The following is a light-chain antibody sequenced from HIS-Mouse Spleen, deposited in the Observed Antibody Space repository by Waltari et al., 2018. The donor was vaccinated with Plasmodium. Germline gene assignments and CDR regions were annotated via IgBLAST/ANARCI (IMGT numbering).Light chain of an antibody. CDR1: SSVVVGYYS. Sequence: QSALTQPRSVSGSPGPSVTISCTGTSSVVVGYYSVIWYKQHPGQAPKLMIYDVSKRPSGVPDRFSGSKSGNTASLTISGLQAEDEADYYCCSYAGSYTYVFGTGTKVTVL. J-gene: IGLJ1*01. V-gene: IGLV2-11*01. CDR2: DVS. CDR3: CSYAGSYTYV.